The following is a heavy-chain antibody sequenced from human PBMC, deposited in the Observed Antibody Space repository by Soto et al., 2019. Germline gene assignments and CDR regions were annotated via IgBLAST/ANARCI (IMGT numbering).Heavy chain of an antibody. D-gene: IGHD3-10*01. Sequence: SETLSLTCTVSGGSISSSSYYWGWIRQPPGKGLEWIGSIYYSGSTYYNPSLKSRVTISIDTSKNQFSLKLSSVTAADTAVYYCASMSPGRYYFDYWGQGTLVTVSS. CDR3: ASMSPGRYYFDY. CDR1: GGSISSSSYY. V-gene: IGHV4-39*01. J-gene: IGHJ4*02. CDR2: IYYSGST.